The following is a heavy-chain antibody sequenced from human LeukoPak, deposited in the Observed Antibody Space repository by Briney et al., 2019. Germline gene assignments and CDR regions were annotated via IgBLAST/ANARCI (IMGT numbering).Heavy chain of an antibody. Sequence: SETLSLTCAVSGGSISSGGYSWSWIRQPPGKGLEWIGYIYYSGSTYYNPSLKSRVTISVDTSKNQFSLKLSSVTAADTAVYYCARHPGYSYGKGPFDYWGQGTLVTVSS. CDR3: ARHPGYSYGKGPFDY. V-gene: IGHV4-30-4*07. CDR1: GGSISSGGYS. D-gene: IGHD5-18*01. CDR2: IYYSGST. J-gene: IGHJ4*02.